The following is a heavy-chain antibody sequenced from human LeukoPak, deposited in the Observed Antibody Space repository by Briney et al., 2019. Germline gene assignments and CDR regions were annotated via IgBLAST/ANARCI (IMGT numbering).Heavy chain of an antibody. CDR2: IKQDGSEK. J-gene: IGHJ4*02. CDR1: GFSFSSHS. D-gene: IGHD6-13*01. CDR3: ARDYRQQPIDY. Sequence: PGGSLRLSCEASGFSFSSHSMNWVRQAPGKGLEWVANIKQDGSEKYYVDSVKGRFTISRDNAKNSLYLQMNSLRAEDTAVYYCARDYRQQPIDYWGQGTLVTVSS. V-gene: IGHV3-7*01.